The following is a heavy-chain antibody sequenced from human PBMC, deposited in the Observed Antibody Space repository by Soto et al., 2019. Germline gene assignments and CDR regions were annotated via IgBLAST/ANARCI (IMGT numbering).Heavy chain of an antibody. V-gene: IGHV4-30-4*01. CDR1: GGSLSSGDYY. J-gene: IGHJ5*02. D-gene: IGHD2-15*01. CDR2: IYYSGST. Sequence: QVQLQESGPGLVKPSQTLSLTCTVSGGSLSSGDYYWSWIRQPPGKGLEWIGYIYYSGSTYYNPSLKSRVTISVDTSKNQFSLKLSSVTAADTAVYYCARYRIVVVVAATLRRGVNWFDPWGQGTLVTVSS. CDR3: ARYRIVVVVAATLRRGVNWFDP.